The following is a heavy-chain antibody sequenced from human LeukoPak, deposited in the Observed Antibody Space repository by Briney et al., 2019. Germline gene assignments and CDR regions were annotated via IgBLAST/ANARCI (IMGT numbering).Heavy chain of an antibody. CDR3: TTDYGSGSYFSDY. CDR2: IKGKTDGGTR. D-gene: IGHD3-10*01. CDR1: GFTFTNAW. Sequence: PGGSLRLSCVSCGFTFTNAWMNWVRQAPGKGLEWVGRIKGKTDGGTRDYVAPVKGRFTISRDDSKESLYLQMTSLKTEDTGVYCCTTDYGSGSYFSDYWGQGTLVTVS. V-gene: IGHV3-15*01. J-gene: IGHJ4*02.